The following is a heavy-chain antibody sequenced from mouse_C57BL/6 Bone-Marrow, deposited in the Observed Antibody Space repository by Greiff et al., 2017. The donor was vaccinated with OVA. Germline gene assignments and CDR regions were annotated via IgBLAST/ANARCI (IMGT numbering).Heavy chain of an antibody. CDR1: GYTFTSYW. J-gene: IGHJ3*01. D-gene: IGHD2-4*01. V-gene: IGHV1-64*01. CDR2: IHPNSGST. CDR3: ARSLGLRGGFAY. Sequence: VQLQQSGAELVKPGASVKLSCKASGYTFTSYWMHWVKQRPGQGLEWIGMIHPNSGSTNYNEKFKSKATLTVDKSSSTAYMQLSRLTSEGSEVYFCARSLGLRGGFAYWGQGTLVTVSA.